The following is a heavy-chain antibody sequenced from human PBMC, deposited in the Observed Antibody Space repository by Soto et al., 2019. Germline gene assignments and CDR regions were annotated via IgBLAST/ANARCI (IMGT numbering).Heavy chain of an antibody. V-gene: IGHV3-72*01. Sequence: EVQLVESRGGLVQPGGSLRLSCAVSGFTFSDHYMDWVRQAPGKGLEWVGRSRNKANSYTTEYAASVKGRFTISRDDSERALYLQMDSLKTEDTAVYFCIRPMTGTTRGFDYWGQVTLVTVSS. CDR2: SRNKANSYTT. CDR1: GFTFSDHY. D-gene: IGHD1-1*01. CDR3: IRPMTGTTRGFDY. J-gene: IGHJ4*02.